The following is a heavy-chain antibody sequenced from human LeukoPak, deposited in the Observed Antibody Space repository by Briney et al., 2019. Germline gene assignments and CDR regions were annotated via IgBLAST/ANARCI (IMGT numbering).Heavy chain of an antibody. CDR2: IIPIFDTV. V-gene: IGHV1-69*13. CDR3: ARIRDGYNDAYDL. D-gene: IGHD5-24*01. Sequence: SVKVSCKASRGTFSRSAISWVRQAPGQGLEWMGGIIPIFDTVHYAQKLQGRVTITADESSSTAYMELSSLRSEDTAIYYCARIRDGYNDAYDLWGQGTVVTVPS. J-gene: IGHJ3*01. CDR1: RGTFSRSA.